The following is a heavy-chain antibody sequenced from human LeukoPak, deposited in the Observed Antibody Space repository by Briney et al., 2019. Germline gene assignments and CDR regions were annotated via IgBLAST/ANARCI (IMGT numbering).Heavy chain of an antibody. CDR1: GGSISSSSYY. D-gene: IGHD6-19*01. Sequence: SETLSLTCTVSGGSISSSSYYWGWIRQPPGKGLDWIGNIYYSGSTYYNPSLKSRVTISVDTSKNQFSLKLTSVTAADTAVYYCASLGYSSGWYPPWGQGTLVTVSS. V-gene: IGHV4-39*01. CDR3: ASLGYSSGWYPP. CDR2: IYYSGST. J-gene: IGHJ5*02.